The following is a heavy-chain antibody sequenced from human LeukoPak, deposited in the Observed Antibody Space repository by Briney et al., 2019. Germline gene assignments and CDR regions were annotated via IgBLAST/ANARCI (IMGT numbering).Heavy chain of an antibody. CDR1: GFTFNRYW. V-gene: IGHV3-7*05. J-gene: IGHJ3*02. Sequence: GGSLRLSCGASGFTFNRYWMSWVRQAPGKRLEWVANIKHDGSQKYYVDSVKGRFTISRDNARNSLYLQMNSLRVEDTAVYFCARDGMGGIKAFDMWGQGTMVTVSS. CDR3: ARDGMGGIKAFDM. CDR2: IKHDGSQK. D-gene: IGHD3-10*01.